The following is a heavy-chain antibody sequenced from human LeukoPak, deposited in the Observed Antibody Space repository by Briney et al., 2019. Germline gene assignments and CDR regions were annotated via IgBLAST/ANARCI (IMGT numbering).Heavy chain of an antibody. CDR1: GFTVSSNY. CDR3: ARGGVRQHLDY. V-gene: IGHV3-66*01. Sequence: GGSLRLSCAASGFTVSSNYMNWVRQAPGKGLEWVSVIYSGGTTYYADSVKGRFTVSRDNSKNTLYLQMNSLRAEDTAVYYCARGGVRQHLDYWGQGTLVTVSS. CDR2: IYSGGTT. D-gene: IGHD2-8*01. J-gene: IGHJ4*02.